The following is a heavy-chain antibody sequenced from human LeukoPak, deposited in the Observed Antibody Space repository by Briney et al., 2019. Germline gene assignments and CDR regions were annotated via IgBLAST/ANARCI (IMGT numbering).Heavy chain of an antibody. CDR1: GCSISSYY. CDR2: IYYSGST. CDR3: ARGRSLDIVVVPDYYYGMDV. D-gene: IGHD2-2*03. V-gene: IGHV4-59*01. Sequence: TPSETLSLTCTVSGCSISSYYWSWIRRPPGKGLEWIGSIYYSGSTNYNPSLKSQVTISVDTSKNQFSLKLSSVTAADTAVYYCARGRSLDIVVVPDYYYGMDVWGKGTTVTVSS. J-gene: IGHJ6*04.